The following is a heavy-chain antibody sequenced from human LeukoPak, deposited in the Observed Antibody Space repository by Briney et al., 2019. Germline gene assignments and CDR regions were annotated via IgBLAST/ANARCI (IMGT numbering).Heavy chain of an antibody. CDR1: GGSLSGYY. CDR3: ARVGGYCSSTSCRNKGLYDY. J-gene: IGHJ4*02. D-gene: IGHD2-2*01. CDR2: INHSRST. Sequence: SETLSLTCAVYGGSLSGYYWSWIRQPPGKGLEWIGEINHSRSTNYNPSLKSRVTISVDTSKNQFSLKLSSVTAADTAVYYCARVGGYCSSTSCRNKGLYDYWGQGTLVTVSS. V-gene: IGHV4-34*01.